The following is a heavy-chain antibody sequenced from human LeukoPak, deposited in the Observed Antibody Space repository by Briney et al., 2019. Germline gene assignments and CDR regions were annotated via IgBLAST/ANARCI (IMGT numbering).Heavy chain of an antibody. CDR3: AKNSGAMVTSFDY. V-gene: IGHV3-33*06. D-gene: IGHD5-18*01. CDR1: GFTFSSYG. J-gene: IGHJ4*02. CDR2: IWYDGSNK. Sequence: GRSLRLSCAASGFTFSSYGMHWVRQAPGKGLEWVAVIWYDGSNKYYADSVKGRFTISRDNSKNTLYLQMNSLRAEDTAVYYCAKNSGAMVTSFDYWGQGTLVTVSS.